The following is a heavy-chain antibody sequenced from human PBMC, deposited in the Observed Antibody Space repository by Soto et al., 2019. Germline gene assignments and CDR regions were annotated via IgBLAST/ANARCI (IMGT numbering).Heavy chain of an antibody. V-gene: IGHV3-23*01. CDR1: GFTFSSYA. J-gene: IGHJ4*02. CDR2: ISGSGGST. CDR3: AKDHHTGIRIFDY. D-gene: IGHD3-16*01. Sequence: EVQLLESGGGLVQPGGSLRLSCAASGFTFSSYAMSWVRQAPGTGLEWVSAISGSGGSTYYADSVKGRFTISRDNSKNTLYLEMNSLRAEDTAVYYCAKDHHTGIRIFDYWGQGTLVTVSS.